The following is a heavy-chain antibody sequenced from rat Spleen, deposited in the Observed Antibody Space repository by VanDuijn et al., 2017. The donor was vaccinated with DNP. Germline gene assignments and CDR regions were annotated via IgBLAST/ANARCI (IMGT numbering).Heavy chain of an antibody. D-gene: IGHD1-2*01. V-gene: IGHV5-31*01. Sequence: EVQLVESGGGLVQPGRSLKLSCVASGFTFNDYWMTWIRQVPGKGLEWIACITSSGGNTYFPDSVKGRFTISRDNAKSTLYLQMDSLRSEDTATYYCAKDLLIAAPKDYAMDAWGQGTSVTVSS. CDR2: ITSSGGNT. CDR1: GFTFNDYW. CDR3: AKDLLIAAPKDYAMDA. J-gene: IGHJ4*01.